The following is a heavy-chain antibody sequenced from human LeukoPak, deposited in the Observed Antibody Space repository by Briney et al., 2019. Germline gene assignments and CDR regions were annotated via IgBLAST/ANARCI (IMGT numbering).Heavy chain of an antibody. V-gene: IGHV1-18*03. CDR1: GYTFNSYG. CDR2: ISPYNDNT. Sequence: ASVKVSCKASGYTFNSYGISWVRQAPGQGLEWMGWISPYNDNTNYAQRLQGRVSMTTDTSTSTAYMELRSLRSDDMAVYYCARDLYPGNDYGDSKQSDYWGQGTLVTVSS. D-gene: IGHD4-17*01. J-gene: IGHJ4*02. CDR3: ARDLYPGNDYGDSKQSDY.